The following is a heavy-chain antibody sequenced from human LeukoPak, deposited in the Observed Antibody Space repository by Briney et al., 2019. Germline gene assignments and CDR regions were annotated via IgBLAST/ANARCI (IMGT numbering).Heavy chain of an antibody. J-gene: IGHJ4*02. D-gene: IGHD2-8*01. CDR1: GVSINNTNW. Sequence: SGTLSLTCGVSGVSINNTNWWLCVRQPPGQGLEGIGEISLTGLTHYNSCPESRGNVSLAKYKNHLSLNLPSVTAAATAVYYCSRENGAFSLFGYWGQGILVTV. CDR3: SRENGAFSLFGY. CDR2: ISLTGLT. V-gene: IGHV4-4*02.